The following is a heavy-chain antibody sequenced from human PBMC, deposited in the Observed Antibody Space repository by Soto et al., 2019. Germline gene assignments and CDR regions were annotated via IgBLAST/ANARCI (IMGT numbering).Heavy chain of an antibody. CDR2: INHSGST. CDR3: ARGGGYSFGFDYYYGMDV. V-gene: IGHV4-34*01. Sequence: SETLSLTCDVYGGSFSGYYWSLIRQPPGKWLEWIGEINHSGSTNYNPSLKSRTTISAHTSKNQLSLKVSSVTAADTAVYYCARGGGYSFGFDYYYGMDVWGQGTTVTVSS. CDR1: GGSFSGYY. D-gene: IGHD5-18*01. J-gene: IGHJ6*02.